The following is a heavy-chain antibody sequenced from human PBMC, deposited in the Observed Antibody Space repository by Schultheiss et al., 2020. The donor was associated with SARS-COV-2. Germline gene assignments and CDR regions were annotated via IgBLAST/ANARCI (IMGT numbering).Heavy chain of an antibody. CDR2: IYYSGST. Sequence: SETLSLTCAVYGGSFSGYYWSWIRQPPGKGLEWIGYIYYSGSTNYNPSLKSRVTISVDTSKNQFSLKLSSVTAADTAVYYCARTRSSTSCYLDVWGKGTTVTVSS. CDR1: GGSFSGYY. J-gene: IGHJ6*03. V-gene: IGHV4-59*01. CDR3: ARTRSSTSCYLDV. D-gene: IGHD2-2*01.